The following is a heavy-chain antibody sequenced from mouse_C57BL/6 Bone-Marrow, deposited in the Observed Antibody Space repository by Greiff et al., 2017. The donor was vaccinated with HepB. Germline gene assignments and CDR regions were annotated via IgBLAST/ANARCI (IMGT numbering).Heavy chain of an antibody. CDR3: ARHPNYLRYYAMDY. V-gene: IGHV5-12*01. D-gene: IGHD2-1*01. Sequence: EVKLVESGGGLVQPGGSLKLSCAASGFTFSDYYMYWVRQTPEKRLEWVAYISNGGGSTYYPDTVKGRFTISRDNAKNTLYLQMSRLKSEDTAMYYCARHPNYLRYYAMDYWGQGTSVTVSS. CDR1: GFTFSDYY. CDR2: ISNGGGST. J-gene: IGHJ4*01.